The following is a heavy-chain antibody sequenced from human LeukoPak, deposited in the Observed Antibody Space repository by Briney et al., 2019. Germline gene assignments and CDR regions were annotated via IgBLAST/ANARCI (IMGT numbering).Heavy chain of an antibody. CDR3: ARGIMITFGGVIVYYYYYYMHV. CDR2: INSDGSST. D-gene: IGHD3-16*02. CDR1: GFTFSSYW. J-gene: IGHJ6*03. V-gene: IGHV3-74*01. Sequence: QPGGTLRLSCAASGFTFSSYWMHWVRQAPGKGLVWVSRINSDGSSTSYADSVKGRFTISRDNAKNTLYLQMNSLRAEDTAVYYCARGIMITFGGVIVYYYYYYMHVWAKGTTVTVSS.